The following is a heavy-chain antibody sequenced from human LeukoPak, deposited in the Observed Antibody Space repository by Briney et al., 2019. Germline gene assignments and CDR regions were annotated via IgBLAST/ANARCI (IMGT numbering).Heavy chain of an antibody. V-gene: IGHV4-39*01. D-gene: IGHD3-16*01. CDR3: ARLNPGYVTAPHDS. CDR2: VYYSGSI. Sequence: SETLSLTCTVSGGSITAGNHHWGWIRQPPGKGLEWIGSVYYSGSIFSDTSHKSRVTISADTSKNQFSLSLGSVTAADTAVYYCARLNPGYVTAPHDSWGQGMLVTVSS. J-gene: IGHJ5*01. CDR1: GGSITAGNHH.